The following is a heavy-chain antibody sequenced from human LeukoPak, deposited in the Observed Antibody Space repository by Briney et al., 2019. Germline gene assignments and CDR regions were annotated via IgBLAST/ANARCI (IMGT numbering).Heavy chain of an antibody. CDR1: GDSVSSNSAA. V-gene: IGHV6-1*01. Sequence: SQTLSLTCAISGDSVSSNSAAWYWIRQSPTRGLEWLGRTYYRSKWYNDYAVSVKSRITINPDTSKNQFSLQLNSVTPEDTAVYYCAGYYYDSSGYYFDYWGQGTLVTVSS. J-gene: IGHJ4*02. CDR3: AGYYYDSSGYYFDY. D-gene: IGHD3-22*01. CDR2: TYYRSKWYN.